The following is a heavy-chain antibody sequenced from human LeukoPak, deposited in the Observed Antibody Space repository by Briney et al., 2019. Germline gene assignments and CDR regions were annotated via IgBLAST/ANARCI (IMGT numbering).Heavy chain of an antibody. D-gene: IGHD1-26*01. CDR2: IWHDGSNS. Sequence: GGSLSLSCTASGFTFRNHGMHWVRQAPGKGLDWVAVIWHDGSNSYYADSVKGRFSISRDNSKSTLYLQMDSLRVEDTAVYYCVRWENFKVMDVWGQGTTVTVSS. V-gene: IGHV3-33*01. CDR1: GFTFRNHG. J-gene: IGHJ6*02. CDR3: VRWENFKVMDV.